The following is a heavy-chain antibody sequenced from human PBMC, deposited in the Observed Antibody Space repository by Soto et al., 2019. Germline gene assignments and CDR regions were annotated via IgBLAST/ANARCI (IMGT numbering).Heavy chain of an antibody. CDR2: IIPVFGTA. V-gene: IGHV1-69*12. CDR1: GATLDTFINFG. CDR3: ARGAATKILVVVYDALQI. Sequence: QVQLVQSGAEVKKPGSSVKVSCKASGATLDTFINFGITWVRRAPGQGLEWMGGIIPVFGTAHYAQKFQGRLTISADESTRTAYMELSSLRSEDTAVYYCARGAATKILVVVYDALQIWGQGTMVTVSS. J-gene: IGHJ3*02. D-gene: IGHD2-21*01.